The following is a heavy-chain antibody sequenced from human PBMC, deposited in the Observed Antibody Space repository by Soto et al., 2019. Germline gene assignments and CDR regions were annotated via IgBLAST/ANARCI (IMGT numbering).Heavy chain of an antibody. J-gene: IGHJ4*02. CDR3: ARARIDY. V-gene: IGHV3-7*03. CDR1: GFIFSDYC. Sequence: EVQLVESGGGLVQPGGSLRLSCAVSGFIFSDYCMTWVRQTPGKGLEWVATISPEGSEKYYVDSLKGRFTISRDNAKNSLYLQMISLRAEDTALYYCARARIDYWGRGTLSTVSS. CDR2: ISPEGSEK.